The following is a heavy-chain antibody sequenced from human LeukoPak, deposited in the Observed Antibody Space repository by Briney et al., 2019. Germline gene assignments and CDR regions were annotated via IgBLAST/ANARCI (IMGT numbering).Heavy chain of an antibody. CDR3: AKSAWSRDYYQFDC. CDR1: GFSFSSYA. J-gene: IGHJ4*02. V-gene: IGHV3-23*01. Sequence: GGSLRLSCAASGFSFSSYAMSWVRQAPGKGLEWVSAISDGGRSTYYADTAKGRFAISRDNSRNTLYLQMDSLRPEDTAVYYCAKSAWSRDYYQFDCWGQGTLVTVSS. CDR2: ISDGGRST. D-gene: IGHD4-17*01.